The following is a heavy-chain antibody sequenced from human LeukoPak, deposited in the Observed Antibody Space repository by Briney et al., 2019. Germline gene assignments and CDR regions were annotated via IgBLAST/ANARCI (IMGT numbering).Heavy chain of an antibody. CDR2: IYYSGST. J-gene: IGHJ3*02. CDR3: ARDYGGEDAFDI. D-gene: IGHD4-23*01. CDR1: GGSISSYY. Sequence: SETLSLTCTVSGGSISSYYWSWIRQPPGKGLEWIGYIYYSGSTNYNPSLKSRVTISVDPSKNQFSLKLSSVTAADTAVYYCARDYGGEDAFDIWGQGTMVTVSS. V-gene: IGHV4-59*01.